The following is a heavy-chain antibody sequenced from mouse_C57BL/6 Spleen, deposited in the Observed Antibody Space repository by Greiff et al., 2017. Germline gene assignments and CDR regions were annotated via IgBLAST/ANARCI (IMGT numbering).Heavy chain of an antibody. J-gene: IGHJ1*03. D-gene: IGHD1-1*01. CDR1: GFSFTSYG. Sequence: VQRVESGPGLVQPSQSLSITCTVSGFSFTSYGVHWVRQSPGKCLEWLGVLWSDGSTDYNASFMSSKSITKDNSKSQAFFKINSLQADYTAIYYCAKYSSSYWYFDDWGTGTTVTVSS. CDR2: LWSDGST. CDR3: AKYSSSYWYFDD. V-gene: IGHV2-5*01.